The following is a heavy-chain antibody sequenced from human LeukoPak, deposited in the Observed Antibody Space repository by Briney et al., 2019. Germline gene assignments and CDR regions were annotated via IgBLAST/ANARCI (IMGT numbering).Heavy chain of an antibody. CDR1: GFTISSFA. Sequence: PGGSLRLSCAASGFTISSFAMYWVRQAPGKGLVWVSRVQSDGSGSMYANSVMGRFTISRDNSKNMLYLQMNSLTAEDTAVYFCARAQLGTPTDYWGQGTQVTVSS. J-gene: IGHJ4*02. D-gene: IGHD1-26*01. V-gene: IGHV3-74*03. CDR2: VQSDGSGS. CDR3: ARAQLGTPTDY.